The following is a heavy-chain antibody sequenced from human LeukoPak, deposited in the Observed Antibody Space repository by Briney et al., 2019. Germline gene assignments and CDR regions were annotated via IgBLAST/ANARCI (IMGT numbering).Heavy chain of an antibody. CDR1: GFTFSSYG. D-gene: IGHD2-15*01. V-gene: IGHV3-30*02. CDR3: AKLLSKLVVTDY. J-gene: IGHJ4*02. Sequence: PGGSLRLSCAVSGFTFSSYGMHWFRQAPGKGLEWVAFIRYDGSDKYYADSVKGRFTISRDNSRNTLYLQMNSLRPEDTAVYYCAKLLSKLVVTDYWGQGTLVTVSS. CDR2: IRYDGSDK.